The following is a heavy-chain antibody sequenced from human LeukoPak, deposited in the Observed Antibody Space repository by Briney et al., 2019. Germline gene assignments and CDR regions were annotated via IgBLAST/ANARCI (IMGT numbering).Heavy chain of an antibody. CDR2: IRYDGSNK. J-gene: IGHJ4*02. V-gene: IGHV3-30*02. CDR1: GFTFSSYG. D-gene: IGHD3-22*01. Sequence: GGSLGLSCAASGFTFSSYGRHWVRQAPGKGLEWVAFIRYDGSNKYYADSVKGRFTISRDNSKNTLYLQMNSLRAEDTAVYYCAKTGEGGYYYVRYFDYWGQGTLVTVSS. CDR3: AKTGEGGYYYVRYFDY.